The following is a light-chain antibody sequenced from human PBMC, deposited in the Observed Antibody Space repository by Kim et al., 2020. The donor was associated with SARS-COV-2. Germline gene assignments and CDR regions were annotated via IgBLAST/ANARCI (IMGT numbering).Light chain of an antibody. CDR2: ASS. CDR1: QDISNY. Sequence: ASVGDRVTITCRAGQDISNYLAWGQQKPGKAPKRLIYASSTLQSGVPSRFSGSGSGTEFTLTISSLQPEDFATYYCLQHNTYPITFGQGTRLEIK. J-gene: IGKJ5*01. V-gene: IGKV1-17*03. CDR3: LQHNTYPIT.